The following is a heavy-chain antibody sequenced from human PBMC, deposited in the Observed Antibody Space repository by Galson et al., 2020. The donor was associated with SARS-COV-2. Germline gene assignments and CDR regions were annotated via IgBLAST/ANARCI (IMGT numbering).Heavy chain of an antibody. V-gene: IGHV1-69*06. D-gene: IGHD2-15*01. CDR2: IIPIFRTA. CDR1: GGTFSSYA. Sequence: SVKVSCKASGGTFSSYAISWVRQAPGQGLEWMGGIIPIFRTANYAQKFQGRVTITADKSTSTAYMELSSLRSEDTAVYYCAGGGKYCSGGSCYYYYYMDVWGKGTTVTVSS. CDR3: AGGGKYCSGGSCYYYYYMDV. J-gene: IGHJ6*03.